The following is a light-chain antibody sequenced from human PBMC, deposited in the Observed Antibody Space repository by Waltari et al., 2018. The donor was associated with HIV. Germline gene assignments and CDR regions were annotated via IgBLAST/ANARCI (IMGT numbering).Light chain of an antibody. CDR3: QQYNKWPLT. J-gene: IGKJ4*01. Sequence: EIVMTQSPATLSVSPGERVALSCRASQSGGSALAWYQQKPGQVPRLLIYGASTRATGVPARFSGSGSETEFTLTISSLQSEDFAVYYCQQYNKWPLTFGGGTKVEIK. CDR1: QSGGSA. V-gene: IGKV3-15*01. CDR2: GAS.